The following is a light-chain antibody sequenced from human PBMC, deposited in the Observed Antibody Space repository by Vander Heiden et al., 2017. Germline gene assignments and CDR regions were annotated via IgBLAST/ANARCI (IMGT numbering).Light chain of an antibody. CDR1: QSVSGSY. J-gene: IGKJ3*01. Sequence: DIVLTQSPGTLSWSPRESATRSCRTGQSVSGSYVAWYQQKPGQAPRLLIYGASSTATTIPERFSGSGSGTDFTLTISRLEPEDYAVYYCQQYGSAPFTFGPGTKVDIK. CDR3: QQYGSAPFT. CDR2: GAS. V-gene: IGKV3-20*01.